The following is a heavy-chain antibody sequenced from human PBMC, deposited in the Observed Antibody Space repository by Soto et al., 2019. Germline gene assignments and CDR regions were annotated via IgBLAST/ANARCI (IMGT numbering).Heavy chain of an antibody. J-gene: IGHJ4*02. Sequence: SETLSLTCAVSGDSISSGYYWAWIRQPPGKGQEWIGSIYHSGTTYYNPSLESRVTISVDTSRNQFSLRLSSVTAADSAVYYCARHEAGWYFASWGQGTLVTV. CDR1: GDSISSGYY. CDR3: ARHEAGWYFAS. V-gene: IGHV4-38-2*01. D-gene: IGHD6-25*01. CDR2: IYHSGTT.